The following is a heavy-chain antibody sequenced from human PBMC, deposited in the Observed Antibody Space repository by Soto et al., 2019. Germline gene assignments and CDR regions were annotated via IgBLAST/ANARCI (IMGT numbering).Heavy chain of an antibody. Sequence: GASVKVSFKASGYTFTSYYMHWVRQAPGQGLERMGVINPSGGSTSYAQKFQGRVTMTRDTSTSTVYMELSSLRSEDTAVYYCARDPQKGYFDYWGQGTLVTVSS. V-gene: IGHV1-46*01. D-gene: IGHD3-22*01. CDR2: INPSGGST. CDR1: GYTFTSYY. CDR3: ARDPQKGYFDY. J-gene: IGHJ4*02.